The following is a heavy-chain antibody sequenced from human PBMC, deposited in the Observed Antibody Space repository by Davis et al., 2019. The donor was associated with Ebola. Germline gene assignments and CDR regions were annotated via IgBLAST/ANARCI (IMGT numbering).Heavy chain of an antibody. CDR2: INPNSGGT. Sequence: ASVKVSCKASGYTFTGYYMHWVRQAPGQGLEWMGWINPNSGGTNYAQKFQGWVTMTRDTSISTAYMELSRLRSDDTAVYYCAREYYYDSSARGGMDVWGQGTTVTVSS. V-gene: IGHV1-2*04. CDR1: GYTFTGYY. D-gene: IGHD3-22*01. J-gene: IGHJ6*02. CDR3: AREYYYDSSARGGMDV.